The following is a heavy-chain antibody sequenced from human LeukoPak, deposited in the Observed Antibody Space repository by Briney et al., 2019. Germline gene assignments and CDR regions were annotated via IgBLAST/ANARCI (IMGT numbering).Heavy chain of an antibody. V-gene: IGHV4-34*01. CDR1: GGSFSGYY. CDR3: ARLRYYDFWSGSYDKNYYFDY. J-gene: IGHJ4*02. Sequence: PSETLSLTCAVYGGSFSGYYWSWIRQPPGKGLEWIGEINHSGSTNYNPSLKSRVTISVDTSKNQFSLKLSSVTAADTAVYYCARLRYYDFWSGSYDKNYYFDYWGQGTLVTVSS. CDR2: INHSGST. D-gene: IGHD3-3*01.